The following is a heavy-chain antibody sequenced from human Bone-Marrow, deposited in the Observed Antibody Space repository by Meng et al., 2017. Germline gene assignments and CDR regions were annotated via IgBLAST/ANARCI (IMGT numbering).Heavy chain of an antibody. D-gene: IGHD6-13*01. CDR3: ARDEDISAAGKLFGDY. Sequence: QVQRVQSGADVEKPGASGKVSCKASGYSFPDYWLHWVRRAPGQGLEWMGRINPKSGDTHYAQRFQGRVTMTGDTSISTAYMELSGLRSDDTAMYYCARDEDISAAGKLFGDYWGQGTLVTVSS. CDR2: INPKSGDT. V-gene: IGHV1-2*06. J-gene: IGHJ4*02. CDR1: GYSFPDYW.